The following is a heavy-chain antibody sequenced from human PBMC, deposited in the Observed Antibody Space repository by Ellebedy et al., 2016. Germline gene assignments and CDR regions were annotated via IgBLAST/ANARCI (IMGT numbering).Heavy chain of an antibody. Sequence: SETLSLTCTVSAASISDAFWTWIRQTPGEGLEWLGHIRNSGRTKYNPSVESRVTVSLDTSKSQFSLQLTSVTAADTAVYYCARMPMSMNSFGWFDPWGPGALVTVSS. CDR3: ARMPMSMNSFGWFDP. D-gene: IGHD2/OR15-2a*01. V-gene: IGHV4-4*08. J-gene: IGHJ5*02. CDR1: AASISDAF. CDR2: IRNSGRT.